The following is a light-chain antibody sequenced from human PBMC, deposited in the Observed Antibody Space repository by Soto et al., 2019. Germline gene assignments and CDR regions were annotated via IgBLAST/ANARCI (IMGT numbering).Light chain of an antibody. J-gene: IGLJ2*01. CDR3: LLYYVGGHYVV. Sequence: QAVVTQEPSLTVSPGGTVTLTCASSTGAVTSGSFPSWFQQKPGQAPRTLIYNTSNKHSWTPARFSGSLLGGKAALTLSGVHPEDEADYYCLLYYVGGHYVVFGGGTKLTVL. CDR2: NTS. V-gene: IGLV7-43*01. CDR1: TGAVTSGSF.